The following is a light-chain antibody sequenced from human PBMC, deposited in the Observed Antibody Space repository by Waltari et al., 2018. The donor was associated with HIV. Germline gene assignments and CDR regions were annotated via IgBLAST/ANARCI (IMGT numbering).Light chain of an antibody. CDR1: SSNVATYTL. CDR2: EAK. V-gene: IGLV2-23*01. CDR3: CSYAGSDTLV. Sequence: HSALPPPASVSASPGHSITIPCTGTSSNVATYTLVSWYQQHPGKAPKLLIHEAKRRPSGLSDRFSGSKSGNTASLTVSGLQAEDEAIYYCCSYAGSDTLVFGGGTSLTIL. J-gene: IGLJ3*02.